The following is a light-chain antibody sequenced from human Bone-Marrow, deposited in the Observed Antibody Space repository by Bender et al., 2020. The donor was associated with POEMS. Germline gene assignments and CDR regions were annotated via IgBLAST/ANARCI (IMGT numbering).Light chain of an antibody. CDR3: SSWDDSLNGWV. CDR1: SSNVGNNA. Sequence: QSVMTQPPSASRTPGQSVSISCSGTSSNVGNNAANWYQHVPGTAPKLLIYSNNQRPSGVPDRFSASTSGTSASLAISGLHSDDEADYYCSSWDDSLNGWVFGGGTKLTVL. CDR2: SNN. J-gene: IGLJ3*02. V-gene: IGLV1-44*01.